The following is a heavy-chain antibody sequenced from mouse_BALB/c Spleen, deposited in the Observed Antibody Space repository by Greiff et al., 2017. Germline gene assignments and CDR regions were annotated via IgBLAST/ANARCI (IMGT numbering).Heavy chain of an antibody. V-gene: IGHV1-18*01. CDR2: INPYNGGT. J-gene: IGHJ4*01. CDR3: AREMGYGFYAMDY. Sequence: VQLKQSGPELVKPGASMKISCKASGYSFTGYTMNWVKQSHGKNLEWIGLINPYNGGTSYNQKFKGKATLTVDKSSSTAYMELLSLTSEDSAVYYCAREMGYGFYAMDYWGQGTSVTVSS. CDR1: GYSFTGYT. D-gene: IGHD1-1*01.